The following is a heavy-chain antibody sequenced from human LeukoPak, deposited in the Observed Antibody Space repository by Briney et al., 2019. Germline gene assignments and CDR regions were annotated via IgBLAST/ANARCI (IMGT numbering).Heavy chain of an antibody. J-gene: IGHJ6*03. D-gene: IGHD5-12*01. CDR1: GFTFSSYA. Sequence: GGSLRLSCAASGFTFSSYAMSWVRQAPGKGLEWVSVISGSGGRTYYADSVKGRFTISRDNSKNTLYLQMNSLRAEDTAVYYCAKGGYGVYYYMDVWGKGTTVTVSS. CDR2: ISGSGGRT. V-gene: IGHV3-23*01. CDR3: AKGGYGVYYYMDV.